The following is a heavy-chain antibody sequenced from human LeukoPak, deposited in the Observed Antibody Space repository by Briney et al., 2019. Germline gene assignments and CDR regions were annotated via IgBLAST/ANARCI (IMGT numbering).Heavy chain of an antibody. CDR3: ARRYSSSWYWFDP. CDR2: IYYTGST. D-gene: IGHD6-13*01. V-gene: IGHV4-59*01. CDR1: GGSISTYY. Sequence: PSETLSLTCTVSGGSISTYYWSWIRQPPGKGLEWIGYIYYTGSTSYNPSLKSRVTMSLDASKNQFSLELNSVTPADTAVYYCARRYSSSWYWFDPWGQGTLVTVSS. J-gene: IGHJ5*02.